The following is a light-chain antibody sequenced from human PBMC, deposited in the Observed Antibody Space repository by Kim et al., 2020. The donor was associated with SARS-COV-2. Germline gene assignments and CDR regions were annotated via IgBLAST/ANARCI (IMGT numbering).Light chain of an antibody. Sequence: SPGERATLSCRASQGFRNGYLAWYQQKPGQAPRLLIYDASSRATGIPDRFSGSGSGTDFTLTISRLEPEDFAVYYCQQYTGSPITFGQGTRLEIK. CDR3: QQYTGSPIT. J-gene: IGKJ5*01. CDR2: DAS. V-gene: IGKV3-20*01. CDR1: QGFRNGY.